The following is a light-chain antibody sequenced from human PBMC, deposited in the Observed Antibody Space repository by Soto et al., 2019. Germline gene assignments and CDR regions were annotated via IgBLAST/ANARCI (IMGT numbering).Light chain of an antibody. CDR2: GAS. J-gene: IGKJ1*01. Sequence: EIVMTQSPATLSVSPGETATLSCRASQSVSSNLAWYQQKPGQAPRLLIYGASTRATGIPARFSGSGSVTEFTLTISSLQSEDFAVYYCQQYNNWPRWTFGQGTKVEIK. CDR1: QSVSSN. CDR3: QQYNNWPRWT. V-gene: IGKV3-15*01.